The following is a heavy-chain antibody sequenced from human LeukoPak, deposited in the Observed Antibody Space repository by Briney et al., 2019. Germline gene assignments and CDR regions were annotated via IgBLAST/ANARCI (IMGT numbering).Heavy chain of an antibody. D-gene: IGHD1-26*01. Sequence: ASVKVSCKASGYTFTGYYMHWVRQAPGQGLEWMGRINPNSGGTNYAQKFQGRVTMTRDTSISTAYMELSRLRSDDTAVYYCAREVGATTHLDYWGQGTLVTVSS. CDR3: AREVGATTHLDY. J-gene: IGHJ4*02. CDR2: INPNSGGT. V-gene: IGHV1-2*06. CDR1: GYTFTGYY.